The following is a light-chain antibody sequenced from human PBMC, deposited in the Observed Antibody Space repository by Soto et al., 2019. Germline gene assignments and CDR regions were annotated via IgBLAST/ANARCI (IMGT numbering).Light chain of an antibody. CDR2: LNSDGSH. CDR1: SGHSNYV. J-gene: IGLJ2*01. Sequence: QPVLTQSPSASASLGASVKLTCTLSSGHSNYVIAWHQQQPEKGPRYLMKLNSDGSHSKGDGIPDRFSGSSSGAERYLTIPSLQSEDEADYYCQTWDTGIRVFGGGTQLTVL. CDR3: QTWDTGIRV. V-gene: IGLV4-69*01.